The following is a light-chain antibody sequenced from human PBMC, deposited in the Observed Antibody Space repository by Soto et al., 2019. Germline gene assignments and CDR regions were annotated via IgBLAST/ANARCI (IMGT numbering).Light chain of an antibody. CDR3: QQYISYPWT. Sequence: DIQMTQSPSTLSGSVGDRVTITCRASQNIGNYLAWYQQKIGRAPKILIYWTSNLERGVPSRFSGGGTGTEFTLTISSLQPDDFASYFCQQYISYPWTFGQGTKVEI. CDR1: QNIGNY. J-gene: IGKJ1*01. CDR2: WTS. V-gene: IGKV1-5*03.